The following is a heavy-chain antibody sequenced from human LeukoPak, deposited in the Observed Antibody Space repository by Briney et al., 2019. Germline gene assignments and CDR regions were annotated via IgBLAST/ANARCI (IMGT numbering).Heavy chain of an antibody. V-gene: IGHV1-3*01. CDR3: GRDTYWYFDL. CDR1: GYIFTNYA. Sequence: GASVKVSCKASGYIFTNYAMHWVRQAPGQGLEWMGRINAGNGNTKYSQNLQGRVTITRDTSVSTAYMELSSLRSEDTAVYYCGRDTYWYFDLWGRGTLVTVSS. CDR2: INAGNGNT. J-gene: IGHJ2*01.